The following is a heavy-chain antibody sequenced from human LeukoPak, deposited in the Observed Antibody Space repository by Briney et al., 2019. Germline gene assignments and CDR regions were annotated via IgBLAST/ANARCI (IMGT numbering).Heavy chain of an antibody. D-gene: IGHD4-11*01. Sequence: GGSLRLSCVASGFTFSSYWMHWVRQVPGKGLVWVLRIATDGTGIAYADSVKGRFTISRDNAKTSLYLQMNSLRAEDTAVYLCAREGGHSADYWGQGTLVTVSS. CDR3: AREGGHSADY. V-gene: IGHV3-74*01. CDR1: GFTFSSYW. CDR2: IATDGTGI. J-gene: IGHJ4*02.